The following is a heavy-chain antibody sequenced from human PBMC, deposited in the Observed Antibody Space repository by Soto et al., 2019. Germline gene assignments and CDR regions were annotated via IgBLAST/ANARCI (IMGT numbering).Heavy chain of an antibody. J-gene: IGHJ6*02. CDR3: ARSRIAARAGYYYYGMDV. CDR1: GYSFTSYW. D-gene: IGHD6-6*01. Sequence: GESLKISCKGSGYSFTSYWISWVRQMPGKGLEWMGRIDPSDSYTNYSPSFQGHVTISADKSISTAYLQWSSLKASDTAMYYCARSRIAARAGYYYYGMDVWGQGTTVTVSS. CDR2: IDPSDSYT. V-gene: IGHV5-10-1*01.